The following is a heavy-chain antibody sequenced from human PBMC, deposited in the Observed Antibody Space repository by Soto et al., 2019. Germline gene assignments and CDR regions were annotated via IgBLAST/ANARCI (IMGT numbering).Heavy chain of an antibody. J-gene: IGHJ6*02. V-gene: IGHV3-15*07. Sequence: EVQLVESGGGLVKPGGSLRVSCAASGFIFSNAWMNWVHQAPGKGLEWVGRIKSKTDGGTTDYTAPVKGRFTISRDDSKNTLYLQMDSLKTEDTAVYYCITDLRDIVLDHGVDAWGQGTTVTVSS. CDR2: IKSKTDGGTT. CDR1: GFIFSNAW. D-gene: IGHD2-2*01. CDR3: ITDLRDIVLDHGVDA.